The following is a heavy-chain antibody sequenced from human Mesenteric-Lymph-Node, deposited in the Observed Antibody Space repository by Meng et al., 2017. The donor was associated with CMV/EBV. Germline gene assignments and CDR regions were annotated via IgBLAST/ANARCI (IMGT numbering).Heavy chain of an antibody. V-gene: IGHV3-53*01. Sequence: GESLKISCAASGFTVTNNFMTWVRQAPGKGLEWVSMSYNDGSKHYADFVKGRFTISRDTSKNTVYLRMNSLRPDDSAVYYCASTACNNTNCPEDYYYYYGLGVWGQGTTVTVSS. D-gene: IGHD2-2*01. CDR2: SYNDGSK. CDR3: ASTACNNTNCPEDYYYYYGLGV. J-gene: IGHJ6*02. CDR1: GFTVTNNF.